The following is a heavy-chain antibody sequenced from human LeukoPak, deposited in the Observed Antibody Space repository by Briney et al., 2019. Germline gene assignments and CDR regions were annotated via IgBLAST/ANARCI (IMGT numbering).Heavy chain of an antibody. D-gene: IGHD1-26*01. CDR2: IYYSGST. Sequence: SETLSLTCTVSGGSISSSSYYWGWIRQPPGKGLEWIGSIYYSGSTYYNPSLKSRVTISVDTSKNQFSLQLNSVTPEDTAVYYCASSYVGPSLRAFDIWGQGTMVTVSS. V-gene: IGHV4-39*07. J-gene: IGHJ3*02. CDR1: GGSISSSSYY. CDR3: ASSYVGPSLRAFDI.